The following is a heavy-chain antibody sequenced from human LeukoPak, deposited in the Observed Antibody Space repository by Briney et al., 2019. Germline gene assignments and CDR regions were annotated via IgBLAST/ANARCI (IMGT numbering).Heavy chain of an antibody. V-gene: IGHV3-23*01. J-gene: IGHJ4*02. CDR3: ATRSPYYYGSGSYYNPSKDLFDY. CDR1: GFTFSSYA. D-gene: IGHD3-10*01. Sequence: GGSLRLSCAASGFTFSSYAMSWVRQAPEKGLEWVSAISGSGGSTYYADSVKGRFTISRDNSKNTLYLQMNSLRAEDTAVYYCATRSPYYYGSGSYYNPSKDLFDYWGQGTLVTVSS. CDR2: ISGSGGST.